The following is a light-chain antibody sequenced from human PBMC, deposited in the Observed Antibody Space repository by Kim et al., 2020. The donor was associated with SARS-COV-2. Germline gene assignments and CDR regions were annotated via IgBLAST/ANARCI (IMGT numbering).Light chain of an antibody. CDR2: SAS. J-gene: IGKJ2*01. Sequence: EIVMTQSPATLSVSPGGRATLSYRASQSVSTNLAWYQQQPGQAPRLLIYSASTRATGIPARFSGSGSGTEFTLTISSLQSEDFAVYYCQQYNNWPPYTFGQGTKLEI. CDR3: QQYNNWPPYT. CDR1: QSVSTN. V-gene: IGKV3-15*01.